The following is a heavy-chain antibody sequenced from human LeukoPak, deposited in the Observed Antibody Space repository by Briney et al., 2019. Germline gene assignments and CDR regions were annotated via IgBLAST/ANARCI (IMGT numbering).Heavy chain of an antibody. CDR3: ATNSDDYVWGSYRLRNWFDP. D-gene: IGHD3-16*02. CDR1: GYTLTELS. CDR2: FDPEDGET. V-gene: IGHV1-24*01. Sequence: ASVKVSCKVSGYTLTELSMHWVRQAPGKGLEWMGGFDPEDGETIYAQKFQGRVTMTEDTSTDTAYMELSSLRSEDTAVYYCATNSDDYVWGSYRLRNWFDPWGQGTLVTVSS. J-gene: IGHJ5*02.